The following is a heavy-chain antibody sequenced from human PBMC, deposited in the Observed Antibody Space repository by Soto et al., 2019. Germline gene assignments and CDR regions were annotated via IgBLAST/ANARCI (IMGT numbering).Heavy chain of an antibody. D-gene: IGHD4-17*01. CDR1: GYSFTSYG. J-gene: IGHJ4*02. V-gene: IGHV5-51*01. CDR2: IYPGDSDT. CDR3: ARLTTVTTYLNY. Sequence: XASLKISCKGCGYSFTSYGVGWVRQMPGKGLEWMGIIYPGDSDTRYSPSFQGQVTISDDKSISTAYLQWSSLKASDTAMYYCARLTTVTTYLNYWGQGTLVTVS.